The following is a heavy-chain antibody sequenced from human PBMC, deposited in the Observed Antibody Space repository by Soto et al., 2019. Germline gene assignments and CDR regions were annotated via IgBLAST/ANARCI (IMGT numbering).Heavy chain of an antibody. Sequence: SETLSLTCIVSGVSITNYYWSWIRQPAGKGLEWIGRIYSSGRTNYNPSLKSRVTISADTSKNQFSLKLSSLTAADTAVYYCARDVSPVVFDIWCQGTMVTVSS. V-gene: IGHV4-4*07. CDR1: GVSITNYY. J-gene: IGHJ3*02. CDR3: ARDVSPVVFDI. CDR2: IYSSGRT. D-gene: IGHD3-16*02.